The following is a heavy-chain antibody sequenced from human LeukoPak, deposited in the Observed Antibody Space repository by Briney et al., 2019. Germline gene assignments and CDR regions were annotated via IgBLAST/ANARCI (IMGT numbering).Heavy chain of an antibody. CDR3: ARDLRPHCSGGSCYTLDY. CDR1: GGTFSSYA. V-gene: IGHV1-69*01. Sequence: SVTVSCKASGGTFSSYAISWVRQAPGQGLEWMGEIIPIFGTANYAQKLQGRVTITADESTSTAYMELSSLRSEDTAVYYCARDLRPHCSGGSCYTLDYWGQGTLVTVSS. CDR2: IIPIFGTA. J-gene: IGHJ4*02. D-gene: IGHD2-15*01.